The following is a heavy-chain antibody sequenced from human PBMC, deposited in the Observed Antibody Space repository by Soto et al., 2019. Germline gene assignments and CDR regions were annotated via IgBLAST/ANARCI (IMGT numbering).Heavy chain of an antibody. Sequence: EVQLLESGGGLVQPGGSLRLTCAVYGFTLSSYAMNWVRQAPGKGLEWVSGISGSDDSTRYADSAKGRFPISRDNSKNPLYLQMNSLRVEDTAVYYCAKGKPGVILAAPLAGWGQGSLVTVSS. CDR3: AKGKPGVILAAPLAG. V-gene: IGHV3-23*01. D-gene: IGHD2-2*01. CDR2: ISGSDDST. J-gene: IGHJ4*02. CDR1: GFTLSSYA.